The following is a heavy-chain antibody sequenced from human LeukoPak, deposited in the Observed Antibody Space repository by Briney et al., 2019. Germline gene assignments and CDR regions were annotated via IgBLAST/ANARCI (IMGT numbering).Heavy chain of an antibody. CDR1: GYTFTSYD. CDR3: ARGRGNNQSKYRKLRRYYFDY. D-gene: IGHD2/OR15-2a*01. J-gene: IGHJ4*02. Sequence: GASVKVSFKASGYTFTSYDINWVRQATGQGLEWMGWMNPNSGNTGYAQKFQGRVTMTRNTSISTAYMELSSLRSEDTAVYYCARGRGNNQSKYRKLRRYYFDYWGQGTLVTVSS. V-gene: IGHV1-8*01. CDR2: MNPNSGNT.